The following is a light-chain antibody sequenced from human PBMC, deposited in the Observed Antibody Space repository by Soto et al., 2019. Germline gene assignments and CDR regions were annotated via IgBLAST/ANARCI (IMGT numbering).Light chain of an antibody. CDR3: QQRSNWST. Sequence: EIVLTQSPATLSLSPGERATLSCRASQSVSSYLAWYQQKPGQAPRLLIYEASNRATGIPARVRGSGSGTDFTPTISRLEPEDSAVYYCQQRSNWSTFGQGTRLEMK. CDR2: EAS. V-gene: IGKV3-11*01. CDR1: QSVSSY. J-gene: IGKJ5*01.